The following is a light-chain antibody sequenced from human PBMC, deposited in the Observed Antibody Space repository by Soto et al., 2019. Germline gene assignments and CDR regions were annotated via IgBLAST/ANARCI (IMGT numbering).Light chain of an antibody. CDR1: QSVSTSY. V-gene: IGKV3-20*01. CDR2: GAS. CDR3: QQYGSSPRRA. Sequence: EIVLTQSPGTLSLSPGERATLSCRASQSVSTSYLAWYQQKPGQAPRLLIYGASSRATGIPDRFSGGGSGTDFTLTLSRLEPEDFAVYYCQQYGSSPRRAFGGGTKVEIK. J-gene: IGKJ4*01.